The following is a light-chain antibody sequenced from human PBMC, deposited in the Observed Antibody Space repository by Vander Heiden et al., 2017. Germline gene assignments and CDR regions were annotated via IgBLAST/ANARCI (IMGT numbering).Light chain of an antibody. J-gene: IGLJ2*01. Sequence: SSELTQPPSVSVSPGQTARITCSGDALPTQFAYWYQVKAGQAPGMVIYKDRESPSGIPERFSGSSSGTTVTLTISGDQEEEEADYYCQSADRSGTVLFGGGTKLTVL. CDR2: KDR. V-gene: IGLV3-25*02. CDR1: ALPTQF. CDR3: QSADRSGTVL.